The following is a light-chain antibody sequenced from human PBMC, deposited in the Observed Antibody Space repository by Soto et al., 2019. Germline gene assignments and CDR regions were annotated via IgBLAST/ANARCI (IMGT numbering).Light chain of an antibody. CDR1: QSISNY. V-gene: IGKV1-39*01. CDR3: QQSYSTPYT. Sequence: DIPMTQSPSSLSASVGDRVTITCRASQSISNYLNWYQQKPGKAPKLLIYAESHLQSGVPSRFSGSGFGTDFTLTISSLQPEDCATYYCQQSYSTPYTFGQGTKLEI. CDR2: AES. J-gene: IGKJ2*01.